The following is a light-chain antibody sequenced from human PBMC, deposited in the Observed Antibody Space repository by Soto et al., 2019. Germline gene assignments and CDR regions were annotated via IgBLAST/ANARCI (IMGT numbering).Light chain of an antibody. CDR1: QSVSSSY. CDR3: QQYGSSLRT. CDR2: GAS. J-gene: IGKJ2*01. V-gene: IGKV3-20*01. Sequence: EIVLTQSPGTLSLSPGGRATLSCRASQSVSSSYLAWYQQKPGQAPRLLIYGASSRATGIPDRFSGSGSGTDFTLTISRLEPEDFAVYYCQQYGSSLRTFGQGTKLEIK.